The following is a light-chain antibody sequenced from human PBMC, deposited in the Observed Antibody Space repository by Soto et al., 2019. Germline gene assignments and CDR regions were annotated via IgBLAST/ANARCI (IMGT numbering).Light chain of an antibody. J-gene: IGLJ1*01. CDR3: QAWDRSTYV. V-gene: IGLV3-1*01. CDR2: QDE. CDR1: KLEKRY. Sequence: SYELTQPSSVSVSPGQRISISCSGDKLEKRYVCWYQHKPGQSPVLVIYQDEKRPSGIPERFSGSISGNTATLTISGTQPMDEADYYCQAWDRSTYVFGTGTKLTVL.